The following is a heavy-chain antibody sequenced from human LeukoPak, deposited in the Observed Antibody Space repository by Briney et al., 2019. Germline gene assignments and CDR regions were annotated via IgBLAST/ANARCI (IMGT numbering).Heavy chain of an antibody. CDR2: ISSNGDST. J-gene: IGHJ4*02. D-gene: IGHD3-22*01. V-gene: IGHV3-64D*06. CDR1: VFTFSSYA. CDR3: VKGLRYYDSSDTFDY. Sequence: GGSLRLSCSASVFTFSSYAMHWVRQAPGKGLEYVSAISSNGDSTYYADSVKGRFTISRDNSKNTLYLQMSSLRAEDTAVYYCVKGLRYYDSSDTFDYWGQGTLVTVSS.